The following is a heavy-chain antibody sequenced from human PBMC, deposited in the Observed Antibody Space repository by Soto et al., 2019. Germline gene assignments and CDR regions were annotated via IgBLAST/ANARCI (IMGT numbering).Heavy chain of an antibody. CDR2: IYTSGST. V-gene: IGHV4-4*07. CDR3: ATTLYSSSSGWFDP. D-gene: IGHD6-6*01. Sequence: PSETLSLTCTVSGGSISSYYWSWIRQPAGKGLEWIGRIYTSGSTNYNPSLKSRVTVSVDTSKNQFSLKLSSVTAADTAVYYCATTLYSSSSGWFDPWGQGTLVTVSS. J-gene: IGHJ5*02. CDR1: GGSISSYY.